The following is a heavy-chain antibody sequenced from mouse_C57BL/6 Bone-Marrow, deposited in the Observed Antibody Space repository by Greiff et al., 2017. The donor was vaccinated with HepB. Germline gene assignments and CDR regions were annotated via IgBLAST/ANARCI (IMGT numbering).Heavy chain of an antibody. D-gene: IGHD4-1*01. CDR1: GFNIKDTY. CDR2: IDPANGNT. J-gene: IGHJ2*01. Sequence: EVMLVESGAELVKPGASVKLSCTASGFNIKDTYMNWVKQRPEQGLEWIGRIDPANGNTKYDPKFQGKATITEDTSSNTAYLQLSSLTSEDTAVYYCARGLGKDYWGQGTTLTVSS. CDR3: ARGLGKDY. V-gene: IGHV14-3*02.